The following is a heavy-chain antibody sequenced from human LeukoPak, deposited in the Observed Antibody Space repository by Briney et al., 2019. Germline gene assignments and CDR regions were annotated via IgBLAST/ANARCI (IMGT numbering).Heavy chain of an antibody. J-gene: IGHJ6*04. V-gene: IGHV3-9*01. CDR1: GFSFGRYG. Sequence: GGSLRLSCAASGFSFGRYGMKWVRQAPGKGLEWVSGISWNSGSIGYADSVKGRFTISRDNAKNSLYLQMNSLRAEDTALYYCAKDNRLGSPDVWGKGTTVTVSS. D-gene: IGHD3-10*01. CDR2: ISWNSGSI. CDR3: AKDNRLGSPDV.